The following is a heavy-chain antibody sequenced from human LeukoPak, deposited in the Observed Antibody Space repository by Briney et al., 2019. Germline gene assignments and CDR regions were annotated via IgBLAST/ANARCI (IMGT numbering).Heavy chain of an antibody. Sequence: GGSLRLSCAASGFTFSSYWMSWVRQAPGKGLEWVANIRQDGGEKNYVDSVKGRFTISRDNAKNSLYLQMNSLRAEDTAVYYCTRDWPIALGKGLEDYWGQGTLVTVSS. V-gene: IGHV3-7*04. CDR1: GFTFSSYW. CDR3: TRDWPIALGKGLEDY. CDR2: IRQDGGEK. J-gene: IGHJ4*02. D-gene: IGHD3-3*02.